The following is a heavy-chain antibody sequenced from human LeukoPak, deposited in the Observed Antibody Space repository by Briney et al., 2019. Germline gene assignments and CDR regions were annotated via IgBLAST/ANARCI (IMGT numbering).Heavy chain of an antibody. V-gene: IGHV3-7*01. CDR1: GFPFIIYC. CDR2: IKQDGSEK. J-gene: IGHJ6*02. D-gene: IGHD3-3*01. Sequence: GSLRLSCADSGFPFIIYCMRWVRQAPGKGLGWVANIKQDGSEKYYVDSVKGRFTISRDNAKNSLYLQMNSLRAEDTAVYYCARDRFLVTNYYYGMDVWGQGTTVTVSS. CDR3: ARDRFLVTNYYYGMDV.